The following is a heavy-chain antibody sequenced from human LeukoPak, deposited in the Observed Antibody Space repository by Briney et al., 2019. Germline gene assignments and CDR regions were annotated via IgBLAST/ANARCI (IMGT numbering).Heavy chain of an antibody. CDR2: ISAYNGNT. CDR1: GYTFTTYG. Sequence: ASVKVSCKASGYTFTTYGIIWVRQAPGQGLEWMGWISAYNGNTNYAQKLQGRVTMTTDTSTSTAYMELRSLRSDDTAVYYCARGIVVGIAVADPFDPWGQGTLVTVSS. CDR3: ARGIVVGIAVADPFDP. D-gene: IGHD6-19*01. V-gene: IGHV1-18*01. J-gene: IGHJ5*02.